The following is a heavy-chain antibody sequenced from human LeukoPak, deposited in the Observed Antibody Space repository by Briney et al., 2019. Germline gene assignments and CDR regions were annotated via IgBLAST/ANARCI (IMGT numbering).Heavy chain of an antibody. J-gene: IGHJ4*02. V-gene: IGHV4-59*06. CDR3: ARGDPNSGEDY. D-gene: IGHD7-27*01. CDR1: GGSISSYY. CDR2: IYYSGST. Sequence: KSSETLSLTCTVSGGSISSYYWSWIRQHPGKGLEWIGYIYYSGSTYYNPSLKSRVTISVDTSKNQFSLKLSSVTAADTAVYYCARGDPNSGEDYWGQGTLVTVSS.